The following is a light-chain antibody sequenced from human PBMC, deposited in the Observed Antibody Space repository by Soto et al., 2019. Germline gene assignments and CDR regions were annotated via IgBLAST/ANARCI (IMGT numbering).Light chain of an antibody. CDR1: SSNIGSNY. CDR2: SNN. Sequence: QSVLTQPPSASGTPGQRVTISCSGSSSNIGSNYVYWYQQFPGTAPKLLISSNNQRPSGVPDRFSGSKSDTSASLAISGLRSEDEADYYCAAWDDSLNSVLFGGGTKLTVL. V-gene: IGLV1-47*02. J-gene: IGLJ2*01. CDR3: AAWDDSLNSVL.